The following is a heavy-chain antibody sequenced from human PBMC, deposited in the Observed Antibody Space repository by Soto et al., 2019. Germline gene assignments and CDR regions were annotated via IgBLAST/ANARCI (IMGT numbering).Heavy chain of an antibody. CDR3: ARMPPGGWVGPFDL. V-gene: IGHV3-48*02. Sequence: PGGSLRLSCAASGFTFSSYSMNWVRQAPGKGLEWVSYISSSSSTIYYADSVKGRFTISRDNAKNSLYLQMNSLRDGDTAVYYCARMPPGGWVGPFDLWGQGTLVTVSS. J-gene: IGHJ4*02. CDR1: GFTFSSYS. CDR2: ISSSSSTI. D-gene: IGHD1-26*01.